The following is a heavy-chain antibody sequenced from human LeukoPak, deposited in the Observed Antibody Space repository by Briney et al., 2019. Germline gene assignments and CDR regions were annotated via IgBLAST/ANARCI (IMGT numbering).Heavy chain of an antibody. V-gene: IGHV3-23*01. CDR3: AKYTPGYSYGAGVY. CDR1: GFTFTSYA. D-gene: IGHD5-18*01. J-gene: IGHJ4*02. Sequence: GSLRLSFAASGFTFTSYAMSWVRQAPGKGLEWVSAISGSGSSTYYADSVKGRFTVSRDNSKNTLYLQMNSLRAEDTAVYYCAKYTPGYSYGAGVYWGQGTLVTVSS. CDR2: ISGSGSST.